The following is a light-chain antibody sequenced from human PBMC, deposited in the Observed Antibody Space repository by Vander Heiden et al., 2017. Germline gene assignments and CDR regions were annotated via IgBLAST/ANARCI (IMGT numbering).Light chain of an antibody. CDR1: QSVSSSY. CDR3: QQYGSSPPMYT. V-gene: IGKV3-20*01. CDR2: GAS. Sequence: EIVWTQYPGTLSLSPGERATLSCRASQSVSSSYLAWYQQKPGQAPRLLIYGASSRATGIPDRFSGSGSGTDFTLTISRLEPEDFAVYYCQQYGSSPPMYTFGQGTKLEIK. J-gene: IGKJ2*01.